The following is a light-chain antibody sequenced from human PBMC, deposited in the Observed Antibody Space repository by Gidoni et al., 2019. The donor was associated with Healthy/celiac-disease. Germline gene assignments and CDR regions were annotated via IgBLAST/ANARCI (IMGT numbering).Light chain of an antibody. CDR1: SSNIESNY. CDR2: RNN. J-gene: IGLJ3*02. V-gene: IGLV1-47*01. CDR3: AAWDDSLSAHWV. Sequence: QSVLTQPPSASGTPAQRVTISCSGSSSNIESNYVYWYQQLPGTAPNLLIYRNNQRPSGVPDRFSGSKSGTSASLAISGLRSEDEADYYCAAWDDSLSAHWVFGGGTKLTVL.